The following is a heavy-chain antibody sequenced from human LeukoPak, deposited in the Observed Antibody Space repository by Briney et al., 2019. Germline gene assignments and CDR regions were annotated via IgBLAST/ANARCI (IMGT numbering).Heavy chain of an antibody. Sequence: GGSLRLSCAASGFTFDEYAMHWVRQAPGKGLEWVSGISWSSGSLGYADSVKGRFTVSRDNAKKSLHLQMNSLRSEDTALYYCAQARKRYCSGATCYSFEYWGQGTLITVSS. V-gene: IGHV3-9*01. CDR1: GFTFDEYA. J-gene: IGHJ4*02. CDR3: AQARKRYCSGATCYSFEY. CDR2: ISWSSGSL. D-gene: IGHD2-15*01.